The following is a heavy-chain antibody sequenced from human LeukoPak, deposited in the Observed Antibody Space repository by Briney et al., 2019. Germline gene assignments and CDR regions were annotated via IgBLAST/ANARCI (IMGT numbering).Heavy chain of an antibody. CDR3: AKANVDTAMGLLDY. V-gene: IGHV3-23*01. J-gene: IGHJ4*02. CDR2: ISGSGGST. D-gene: IGHD5-18*01. CDR1: GFTFSSYA. Sequence: GGSLRLSCAASGFTFSSYAMSWVRQPPGKGLEWVSAISGSGGSTYYADSVKGRFTISRDNSKNTLYLQMNSLRAEDTAIYYCAKANVDTAMGLLDYWGQGTLVTVSS.